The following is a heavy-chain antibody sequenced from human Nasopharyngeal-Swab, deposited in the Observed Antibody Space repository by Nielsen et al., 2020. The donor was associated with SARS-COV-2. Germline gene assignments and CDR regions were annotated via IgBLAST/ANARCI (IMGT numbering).Heavy chain of an antibody. CDR1: GYSFRTYG. CDR3: ARDQYYDSSGYYYYGMDV. CDR2: IKQDGSEK. V-gene: IGHV3-7*01. D-gene: IGHD3-22*01. J-gene: IGHJ6*02. Sequence: GESLKISCVASGYSFRTYGMSWVRQAPGKGLEWVANIKQDGSEKYYVDSVKGRFTISRDNAKNSLYLQMNSLRAEDTAVYYCARDQYYDSSGYYYYGMDVWGQGTTVTVSS.